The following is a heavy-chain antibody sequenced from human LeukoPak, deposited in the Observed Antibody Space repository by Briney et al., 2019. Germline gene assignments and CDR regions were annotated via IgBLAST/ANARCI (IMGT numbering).Heavy chain of an antibody. J-gene: IGHJ3*02. V-gene: IGHV4-59*08. CDR2: IYYSGST. Sequence: SETLSLTCTVSGGSISSYYWSWIRQPPGKGLEWIGYIYYSGSTNYNPSLTSRVTISVDTSKNQFSLKLSSVTAADTAVYYCARRWGLDAFGIWGQGTMATVSS. D-gene: IGHD1-26*01. CDR3: ARRWGLDAFGI. CDR1: GGSISSYY.